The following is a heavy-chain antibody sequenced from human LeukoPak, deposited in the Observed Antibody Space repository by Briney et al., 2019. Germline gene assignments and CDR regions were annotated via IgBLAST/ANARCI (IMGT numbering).Heavy chain of an antibody. V-gene: IGHV5-51*01. Sequence: GESLKISCKGSGSSFTSYWIGWVRQMPGKGLEWMGIIYPGDSDTRYSPSFQGQVTISAAKSISTAYLQWSSLKASDTAMYYCATGGASIVGATSENYYFDYWGQGTLVTVSS. D-gene: IGHD1-26*01. J-gene: IGHJ4*02. CDR1: GSSFTSYW. CDR2: IYPGDSDT. CDR3: ATGGASIVGATSENYYFDY.